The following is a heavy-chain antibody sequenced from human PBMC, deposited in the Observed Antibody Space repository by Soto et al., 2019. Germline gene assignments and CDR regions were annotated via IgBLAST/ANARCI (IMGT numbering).Heavy chain of an antibody. Sequence: QVQLQQWGARLLKPSETLSLTCAVYGGSFSGYYWSWIRQPPGKGLEWIGEINHSGSTNYNPSLKSRVTISVATSKIQFSLKLCSVKAADTAVYYCARIRAARGLVSQINLYYGMDVWGQVTTVTVSS. J-gene: IGHJ6*02. CDR2: INHSGST. V-gene: IGHV4-34*01. D-gene: IGHD3-22*01. CDR1: GGSFSGYY. CDR3: ARIRAARGLVSQINLYYGMDV.